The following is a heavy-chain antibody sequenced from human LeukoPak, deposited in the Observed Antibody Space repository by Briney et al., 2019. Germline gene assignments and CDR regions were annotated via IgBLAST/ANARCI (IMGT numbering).Heavy chain of an antibody. Sequence: GGSLRLSCAASGITFSNYAMSWVRQAPGKGLEWVSVISGSGGATFYADSVKGRFTISRDNSKNTLYLQMNILRAEDTAVYFCAIMDGHCSGGHCYKYFDYWGQGTLVTVSS. D-gene: IGHD2-21*01. CDR1: GITFSNYA. V-gene: IGHV3-23*01. CDR3: AIMDGHCSGGHCYKYFDY. J-gene: IGHJ4*02. CDR2: ISGSGGAT.